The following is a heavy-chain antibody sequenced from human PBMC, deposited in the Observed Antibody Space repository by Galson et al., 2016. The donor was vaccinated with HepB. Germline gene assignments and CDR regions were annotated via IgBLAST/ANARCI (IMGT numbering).Heavy chain of an antibody. V-gene: IGHV3-33*06. J-gene: IGHJ4*02. D-gene: IGHD6-19*01. CDR3: VKGAGTIDY. CDR1: GFTFSTYG. Sequence: SLRLSCAASGFTFSTYGMHWVRQAPGKGLEWVAVIWYDGSEKYYADSVKGRFTISRDNSKNSLYLQMNILRDEDTAVYYCVKGAGTIDYWGQGTLVTVSS. CDR2: IWYDGSEK.